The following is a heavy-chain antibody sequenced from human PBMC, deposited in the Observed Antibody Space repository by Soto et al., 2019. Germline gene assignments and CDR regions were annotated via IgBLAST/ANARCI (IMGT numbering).Heavy chain of an antibody. CDR1: GGTFSSYA. CDR2: IIPIFGTA. CDR3: ARDRVSMVRGVIITGYPTFDY. J-gene: IGHJ4*02. Sequence: ASVKVSCKASGGTFSSYAISWVRQAPGQGLEWMGGIIPIFGTANYAQKFQGRVTITADESTSTAYMELSSLRSEDTAVYYCARDRVSMVRGVIITGYPTFDYWGQGTLVTVSS. D-gene: IGHD3-10*01. V-gene: IGHV1-69*13.